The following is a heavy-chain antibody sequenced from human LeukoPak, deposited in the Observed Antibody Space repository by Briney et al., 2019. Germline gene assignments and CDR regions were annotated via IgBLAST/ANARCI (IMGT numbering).Heavy chain of an antibody. V-gene: IGHV1-69*06. CDR3: ARGPLRYFDWLWAPNWFDP. D-gene: IGHD3-9*01. CDR1: GGTFSSYA. Sequence: SVKVSCKASGGTFSSYAISWVRQAPGQGLEWMGGITPIFGTANYAQKFQGRVTITADKSTSTAYMELSSLRSEDTAVYYCARGPLRYFDWLWAPNWFDPWGQGTLVTVSS. CDR2: ITPIFGTA. J-gene: IGHJ5*02.